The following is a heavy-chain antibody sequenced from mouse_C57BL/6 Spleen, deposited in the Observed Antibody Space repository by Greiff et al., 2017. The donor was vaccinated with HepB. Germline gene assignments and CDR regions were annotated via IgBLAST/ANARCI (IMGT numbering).Heavy chain of an antibody. J-gene: IGHJ2*01. CDR2: IYPGNSDT. CDR3: TRVYYRNAYYFDY. D-gene: IGHD2-14*01. CDR1: GYTFTSYW. Sequence: VQLQQSGTVLARPGASVKMSCKTSGYTFTSYWMHWVKQRPGQGLEWIGAIYPGNSDTSYNQKFKGKAKLTAVTSASTAYMELSSLTNEDSAVYYCTRVYYRNAYYFDYWGQGTTLTVSS. V-gene: IGHV1-5*01.